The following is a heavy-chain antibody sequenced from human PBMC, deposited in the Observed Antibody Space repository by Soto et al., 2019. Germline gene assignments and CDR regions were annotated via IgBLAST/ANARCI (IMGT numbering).Heavy chain of an antibody. CDR2: MYYSGRT. V-gene: IGHV4-59*08. Sequence: ETLSLTCSVSGGSITSHYWTWVRQPPGKGLEWIGYMYYSGRTNYNPSLKSRVTVSIDPSKNQFSLQMSSITAADTAVYYCARGVLLAPDVWGQGTTVTVSS. D-gene: IGHD1-26*01. CDR3: ARGVLLAPDV. J-gene: IGHJ6*02. CDR1: GGSITSHY.